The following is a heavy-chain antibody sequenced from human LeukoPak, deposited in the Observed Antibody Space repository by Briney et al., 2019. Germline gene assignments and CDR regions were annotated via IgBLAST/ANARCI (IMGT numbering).Heavy chain of an antibody. CDR2: ISGSSRTT. V-gene: IGHV3-48*01. Sequence: PGGSLRLSCAASGFTFSDFDLNWVRQVLGRGLEWVSYISGSSRTTYYTDSVKGRFTISRDNAKNSLYPQMNSLRAEDTAVYYCARPTTSGLYSHWGQGTMVTVSS. CDR1: GFTFSDFD. CDR3: ARPTTSGLYSH. J-gene: IGHJ3*01. D-gene: IGHD6-19*01.